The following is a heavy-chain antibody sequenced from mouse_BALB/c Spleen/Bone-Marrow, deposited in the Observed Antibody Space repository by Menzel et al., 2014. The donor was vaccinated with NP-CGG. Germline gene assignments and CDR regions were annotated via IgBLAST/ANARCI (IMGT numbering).Heavy chain of an antibody. Sequence: QVQLQQSGAELVKPGASVKLSCKASGYTFTTSGMNWVRQRPEQGLAWIGRIFHGNISTEYNEKFKVKATLTTDKSSSTAYMQLSRLTSEDSAVYFCSRGGYLGGYFDVWGAGTTVTVSS. V-gene: IGHV1-77*01. CDR1: GYTFTTSG. J-gene: IGHJ1*01. CDR2: IFHGNIST. D-gene: IGHD3-3*01. CDR3: SRGGYLGGYFDV.